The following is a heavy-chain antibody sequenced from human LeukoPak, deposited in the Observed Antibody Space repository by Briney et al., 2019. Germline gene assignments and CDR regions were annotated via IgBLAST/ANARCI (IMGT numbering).Heavy chain of an antibody. CDR1: GFTFDDYA. D-gene: IGHD3-22*01. V-gene: IGHV3-9*03. CDR3: AKEHTYYYDSSGYSYFDY. CDR2: IGWNRGSI. Sequence: GGSLRLSCAASGFTFDDYAMHWVRQAPGKGLEWVSGIGWNRGSIGYADSVKGRFTISRDNAKNSLYLQMNSLRAEDMALYYCAKEHTYYYDSSGYSYFDYWGQGTLVTVSS. J-gene: IGHJ4*02.